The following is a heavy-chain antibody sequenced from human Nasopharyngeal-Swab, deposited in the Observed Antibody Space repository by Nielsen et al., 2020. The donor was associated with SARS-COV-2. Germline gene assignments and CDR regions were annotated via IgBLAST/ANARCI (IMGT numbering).Heavy chain of an antibody. D-gene: IGHD5-12*01. CDR1: GFTLSNAW. J-gene: IGHJ6*02. V-gene: IGHV3-15*01. CDR2: IRSKTDGGTT. CDR3: AKIPTAPWLRFGNGMDV. Sequence: GGSLRLSCAASGFTLSNAWMTWVRQAPGKGLEWVGHIRSKTDGGTTAYAEAVKGRITISRDDSRNTLYLQMNSLRAEDTAVYYCAKIPTAPWLRFGNGMDVWGQGTTVTVSS.